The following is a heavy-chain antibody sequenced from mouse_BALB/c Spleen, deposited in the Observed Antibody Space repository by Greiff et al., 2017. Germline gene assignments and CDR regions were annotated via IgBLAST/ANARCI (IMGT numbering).Heavy chain of an antibody. CDR3: ARKGNYAMDY. J-gene: IGHJ4*01. Sequence: VQLVESGAELARPGASVKMSCKASGYTFTSYTMHWVKQRPGQGLEWIGYINPSSGYTNYNQKFKDKATLTADKSSSTAYMQLSSLTSEDSAVYYCARKGNYAMDYWGQGTSVTVSS. CDR1: GYTFTSYT. V-gene: IGHV1-4*01. CDR2: INPSSGYT.